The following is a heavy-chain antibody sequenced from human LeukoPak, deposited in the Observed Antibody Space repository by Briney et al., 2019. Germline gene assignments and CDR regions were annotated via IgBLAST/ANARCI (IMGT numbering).Heavy chain of an antibody. J-gene: IGHJ4*02. CDR2: IDADGSST. CDR3: ARDLYPYYYDSSGYSSPDIIDY. CDR1: GFTFSSYW. V-gene: IGHV3-74*01. Sequence: PGGSLRLSCAASGFTFSSYWMHWVRQAPGKGLVWVSRIDADGSSTVYADSGKGRFTISRDNSKNTLYLQMNSLRAEDTAVYYCARDLYPYYYDSSGYSSPDIIDYWGQGTLVTVSS. D-gene: IGHD3-22*01.